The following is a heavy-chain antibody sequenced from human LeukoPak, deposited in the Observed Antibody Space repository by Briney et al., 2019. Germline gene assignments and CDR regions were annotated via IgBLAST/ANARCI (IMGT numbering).Heavy chain of an antibody. J-gene: IGHJ4*02. D-gene: IGHD5-18*01. CDR2: IYSGGTT. CDR1: GFTVSTNY. CDR3: ARGGYSYDFDY. Sequence: GGSLRLSCTASGFTVSTNYMSWVRQAPGKGLEWVSVIYSGGTTYYADSVKGRFTISRDNSKNTLYLQMSSLRAEDTAVYYCARGGYSYDFDYWGQGTLVTVSS. V-gene: IGHV3-53*01.